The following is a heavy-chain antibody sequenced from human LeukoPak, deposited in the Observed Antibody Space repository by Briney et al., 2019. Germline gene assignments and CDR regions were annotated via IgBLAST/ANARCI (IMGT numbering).Heavy chain of an antibody. CDR2: ISGSGGST. J-gene: IGHJ5*02. CDR1: GFTFSSYA. Sequence: PGGSLRLSCAASGFTFSSYAMSWVRQAPGKGLEWVSAISGSGGSTYYADSVKGRFTISRDNSKNTLYLQMSSLRAEDTAVYYCAKYHGLITMIVVAPFDPWGQGTLVTVSS. D-gene: IGHD3-22*01. CDR3: AKYHGLITMIVVAPFDP. V-gene: IGHV3-23*01.